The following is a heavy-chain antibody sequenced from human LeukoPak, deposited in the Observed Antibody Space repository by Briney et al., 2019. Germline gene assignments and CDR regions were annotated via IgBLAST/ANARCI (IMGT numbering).Heavy chain of an antibody. V-gene: IGHV3-23*01. D-gene: IGHD1-26*01. CDR1: GFTFSSYA. Sequence: GGSLRLSCAASGFTFSSYAMSWVRQAPGKGLEWVSAISGSGGSTYYADSVKGRFTISRDNSKNTLYLQMNSLRSEDTAVYYCARDSPIVGATPLDYWGQGTLVTVSS. J-gene: IGHJ4*02. CDR2: ISGSGGST. CDR3: ARDSPIVGATPLDY.